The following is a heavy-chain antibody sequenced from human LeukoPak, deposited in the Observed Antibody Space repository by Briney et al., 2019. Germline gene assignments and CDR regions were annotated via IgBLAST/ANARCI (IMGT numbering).Heavy chain of an antibody. CDR1: GFTFSSFG. CDR2: ISSSSSYI. D-gene: IGHD1-1*01. V-gene: IGHV3-21*01. J-gene: IGHJ4*02. Sequence: GGSLRLSCAASGFTFSSFGMNWVRQAPGKGLEWVSFISSSSSYISYADSVQGRFTISRDNAKNSLYLQMNSLRAEDTAVYYCASGRLGYWGQGTLVTVSS. CDR3: ASGRLGY.